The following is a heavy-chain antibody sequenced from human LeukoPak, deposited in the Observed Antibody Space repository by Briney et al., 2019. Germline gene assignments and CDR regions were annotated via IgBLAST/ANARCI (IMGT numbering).Heavy chain of an antibody. Sequence: SETLTLTCAVAGGSISSYYWSWIRQPPGKGLEWIGYIYYSGSTNYNPSLKSRVTISVDTSKNQLSLKLSSVTAADTAVYYCARLTYYYDSSGYYQYYFDYWGQGTLVTVSS. CDR1: GGSISSYY. V-gene: IGHV4-59*08. CDR3: ARLTYYYDSSGYYQYYFDY. CDR2: IYYSGST. J-gene: IGHJ4*02. D-gene: IGHD3-22*01.